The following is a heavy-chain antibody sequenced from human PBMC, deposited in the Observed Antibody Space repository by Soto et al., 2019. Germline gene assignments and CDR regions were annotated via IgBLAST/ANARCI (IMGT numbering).Heavy chain of an antibody. D-gene: IGHD2-15*01. CDR3: ASAKVVPASFDF. CDR2: ISCGSSSI. Sequence: WGTLRLSCAASGCAFRSYNMNWIRQAPGKGLEWIASISCGSSSIYYAASVKGRFTISRDNAKNSLFLKLDSLRAEDSAVYYCASAKVVPASFDFWGQGTQVTVSS. CDR1: GCAFRSYN. J-gene: IGHJ4*02. V-gene: IGHV3-21*01.